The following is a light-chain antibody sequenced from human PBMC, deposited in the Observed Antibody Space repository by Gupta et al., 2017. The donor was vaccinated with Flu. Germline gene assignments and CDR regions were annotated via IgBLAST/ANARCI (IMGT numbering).Light chain of an antibody. CDR3: NARDSTDNNQAV. J-gene: IGLJ2*01. Sequence: TGRTKIQADRSRSDYESWYQQNPGEAPLRVIYDNKIRHSGVPDRVSCSSSGNTAAVTITGAQAEDEDDYYCNARDSTDNNQAVFGGGTKLTVL. V-gene: IGLV3-19*01. CDR2: DNK. CDR1: RSRSDY.